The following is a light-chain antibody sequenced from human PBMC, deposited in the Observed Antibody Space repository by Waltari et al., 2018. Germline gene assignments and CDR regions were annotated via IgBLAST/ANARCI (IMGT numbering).Light chain of an antibody. Sequence: QSALTQPASVSGSPGQSLTLSCPGTSSDVGAFNLVSWYQVNSGDAPKLIIYEVNMRPSGVSDRFSGSKSGNTASLTISGLQAVDEADYYCCSYTTSEILVFGGGTKMTVL. CDR2: EVN. CDR3: CSYTTSEILV. CDR1: SSDVGAFNL. V-gene: IGLV2-23*02. J-gene: IGLJ2*01.